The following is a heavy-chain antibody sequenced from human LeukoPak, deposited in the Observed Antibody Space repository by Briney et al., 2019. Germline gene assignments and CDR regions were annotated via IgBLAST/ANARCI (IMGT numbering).Heavy chain of an antibody. V-gene: IGHV3-21*01. J-gene: IGHJ6*02. Sequence: GGSLRLSCAASGFTFSDSTMNWVRQAPGKGLEWVSSISSSSSYIYYADSVKGRFTISRDNAKNSLYLQMNSLRAEDTAVYYCARTRTQSGYSSSWYVAGQSYYYYYGMDVWGQGTTVTVSS. CDR3: ARTRTQSGYSSSWYVAGQSYYYYYGMDV. D-gene: IGHD6-13*01. CDR1: GFTFSDST. CDR2: ISSSSSYI.